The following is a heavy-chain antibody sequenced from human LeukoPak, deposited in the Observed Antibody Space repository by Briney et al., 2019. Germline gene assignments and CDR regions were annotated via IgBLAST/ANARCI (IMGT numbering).Heavy chain of an antibody. Sequence: GGSLRLSCAASGFTFSSHGMDWVRQAPGMGLEWASGVSPSGDITYYADSVKGRFAISRDNSRNTVYFQLNSLRADDTAVYYCAKDIDWGRFDVWGRGTLVTVSS. V-gene: IGHV3-23*01. CDR2: VSPSGDIT. CDR3: AKDIDWGRFDV. D-gene: IGHD7-27*01. CDR1: GFTFSSHG. J-gene: IGHJ2*01.